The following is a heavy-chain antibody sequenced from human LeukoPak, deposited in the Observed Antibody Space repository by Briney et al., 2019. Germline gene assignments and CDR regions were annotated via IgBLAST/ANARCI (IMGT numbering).Heavy chain of an antibody. CDR1: GFSLSTSGVA. V-gene: IGHV2-5*02. J-gene: IGHJ4*02. Sequence: KSGPTLVNPPQTLTLTCTFSGFSLSTSGVAVGWIRQPPGKALEWLGLIYWDDDKRYSPSLKSALTITKDTSKNQVVLTMTNMDPVDTATYYCAHRRDGYNSLDYWGQGTLVTVSS. D-gene: IGHD5-24*01. CDR2: IYWDDDK. CDR3: AHRRDGYNSLDY.